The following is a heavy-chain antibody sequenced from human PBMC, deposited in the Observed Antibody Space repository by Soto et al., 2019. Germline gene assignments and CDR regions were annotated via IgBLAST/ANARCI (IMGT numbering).Heavy chain of an antibody. CDR3: TRGSTTEKVDS. CDR1: GASIYNGGYF. D-gene: IGHD4-17*01. J-gene: IGHJ4*02. CDR2: IHNSGSP. V-gene: IGHV4-30-4*01. Sequence: QVQLQESGPGLVRPSQTLSLTCSVSGASIYNGGYFWSWMRQAPGKGLEWIGHIHNSGSPYNHPPVKXRXTXPXXTAKNQCSLKLTSVAAADAAVYYCTRGSTTEKVDSWGQRTLVSASS.